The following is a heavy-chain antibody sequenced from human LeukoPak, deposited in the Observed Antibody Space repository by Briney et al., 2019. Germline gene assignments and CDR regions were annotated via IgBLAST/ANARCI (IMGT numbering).Heavy chain of an antibody. CDR2: MSDIGPNT. CDR1: GFTFSSYG. V-gene: IGHV3-23*01. Sequence: PGGSLRLSCAASGFTFSSYGMNWVRQSPGKGLEWVSSMSDIGPNTYYADSVKGRFTISRDTSKNTLLLQMNSLRADDTALYFCARRLSLRFDAFAVWGPGTVVTVSS. CDR3: ARRLSLRFDAFAV. D-gene: IGHD1-1*01. J-gene: IGHJ3*01.